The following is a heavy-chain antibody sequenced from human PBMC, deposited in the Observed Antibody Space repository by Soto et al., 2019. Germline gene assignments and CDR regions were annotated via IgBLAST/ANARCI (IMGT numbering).Heavy chain of an antibody. V-gene: IGHV5-51*01. J-gene: IGHJ4*02. D-gene: IGHD2-21*01. CDR2: IYHGDSDN. CDR3: ARVHWGGTYYFDL. CDR1: WYIFTDFC. Sequence: GGVLKISCKGSWYIFTDFCIAWGRQMPGKGVEWSGIIYHGDSDNRYSPSFKGNVNISADKSISTAYLQWSSVKAWDKAMYYCARVHWGGTYYFDLWGLGTMVTVSS.